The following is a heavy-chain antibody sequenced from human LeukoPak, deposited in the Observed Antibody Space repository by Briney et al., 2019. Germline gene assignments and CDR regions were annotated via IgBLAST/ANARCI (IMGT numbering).Heavy chain of an antibody. J-gene: IGHJ4*02. D-gene: IGHD2-2*01. CDR3: ARRYCSSTSCSGIDY. Sequence: SVKVSCKASGGTFTSYAISWVRQAPGQGLEWMGGIIPIFGTANYAQKFQGRVTITADESTSTAYMELSSLRSEDTAVYYCARRYCSSTSCSGIDYWGQGTLVTVSS. V-gene: IGHV1-69*13. CDR2: IIPIFGTA. CDR1: GGTFTSYA.